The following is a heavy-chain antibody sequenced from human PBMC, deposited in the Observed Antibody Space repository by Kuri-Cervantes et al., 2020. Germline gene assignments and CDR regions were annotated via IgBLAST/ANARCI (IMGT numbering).Heavy chain of an antibody. Sequence: GESLKISCAASGFTFSSYSMNWVRQAPGKGLEWVSSISSSSSYIYYADSVKGRFTISRDNAKNSLYLQMNSLRAEDTAVYYCARNLGYFGSGSLSDWGQGTLVTVSS. V-gene: IGHV3-21*01. CDR3: ARNLGYFGSGSLSD. CDR1: GFTFSSYS. D-gene: IGHD3-10*01. J-gene: IGHJ4*02. CDR2: ISSSSSYI.